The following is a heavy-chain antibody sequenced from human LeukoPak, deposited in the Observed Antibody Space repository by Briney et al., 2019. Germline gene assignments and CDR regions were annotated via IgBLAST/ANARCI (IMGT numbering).Heavy chain of an antibody. CDR2: IYTSGST. Sequence: SETLSLTCAVSGGSISSSYWWSWIRQPAGKGLEWIGRIYTSGSTNYNPSLKSRVTMSVDTSKNQFSLKLSSVTAADTAVYYCARGGGAVSGSRAFDIWGQGTMVTVSS. CDR1: GGSISSSYW. D-gene: IGHD3-22*01. J-gene: IGHJ3*02. CDR3: ARGGGAVSGSRAFDI. V-gene: IGHV4-4*07.